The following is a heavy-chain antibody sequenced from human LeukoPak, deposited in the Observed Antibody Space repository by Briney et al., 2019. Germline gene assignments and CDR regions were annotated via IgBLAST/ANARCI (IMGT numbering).Heavy chain of an antibody. V-gene: IGHV3-48*01. CDR3: RGLYGGPPNN. CDR2: ISSSSTTI. J-gene: IGHJ6*03. Sequence: AGGSLRLSCAASGFTFSSNSMNWVRQAPGKGLEWVSYISSSSTTIHYADSVKGRFTVSRDNGKNSLYLQMNSLRAEDTAVYYWRGLYGGPPNNWGKDSKVTVS. CDR1: GFTFSSNS. D-gene: IGHD1/OR15-1a*01.